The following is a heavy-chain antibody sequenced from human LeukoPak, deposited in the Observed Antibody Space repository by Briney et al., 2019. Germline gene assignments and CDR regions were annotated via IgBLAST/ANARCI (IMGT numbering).Heavy chain of an antibody. CDR3: AKGGWDTNAVCYFDY. J-gene: IGHJ4*02. V-gene: IGHV3-23*01. D-gene: IGHD2-8*01. CDR2: ISGSGGST. CDR1: GFTFSDYY. Sequence: PGGSLRLSCAASGFTFSDYYMSWVRQAPGKGLEWVSAISGSGGSTYYADSVKGRFTISRDNSKNTLYLQMNSLRVEDTAVYYCAKGGWDTNAVCYFDYWGQGTLVTVSS.